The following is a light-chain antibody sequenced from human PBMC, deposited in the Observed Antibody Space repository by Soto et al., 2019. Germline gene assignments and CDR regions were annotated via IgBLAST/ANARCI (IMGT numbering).Light chain of an antibody. CDR1: QDINTL. V-gene: IGKV1D-12*01. J-gene: IGKJ4*01. CDR2: GAS. CDR3: RQADSFPLT. Sequence: DIQMTQSPSSVSASIGDTVTITCRASQDINTLLAWYQQKPGKAPKLLIYGASTLESGVPSRFSGRGSGTDFTLTISSLQPEDFATYFCRQADSFPLTFGGGTKVEIK.